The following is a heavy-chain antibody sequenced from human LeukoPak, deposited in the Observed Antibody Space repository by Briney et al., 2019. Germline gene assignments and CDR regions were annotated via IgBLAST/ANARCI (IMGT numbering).Heavy chain of an antibody. V-gene: IGHV4-34*01. J-gene: IGHJ6*02. CDR2: INHSGST. Sequence: SETLSLTCAVYGGSFSGYYWSWIRQPPGKGLEWIGEINHSGSTNYNPSLKSRVIISVDTSKNQFSLKLSSVTAADTAVYYCARGSYCSSPTCREFYYYYGMDVWGQGTTVTVSS. D-gene: IGHD2-2*01. CDR3: ARGSYCSSPTCREFYYYYGMDV. CDR1: GGSFSGYY.